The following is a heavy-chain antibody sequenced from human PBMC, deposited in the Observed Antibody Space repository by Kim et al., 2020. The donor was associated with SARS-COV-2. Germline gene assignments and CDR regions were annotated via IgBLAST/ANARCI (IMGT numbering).Heavy chain of an antibody. D-gene: IGHD1-26*01. CDR3: ARLGFDGGNYFWFDP. J-gene: IGHJ5*02. CDR2: IFHSGST. Sequence: SETLSLTCAVSDGSIRGKWWTWVRQPPGKGLEWIGEIFHSGSTNYNPSLKSRVTMSVHKPKNQFSLKLSSVTAADTAVHYCARLGFDGGNYFWFDPWSRG. CDR1: DGSIRGKW. V-gene: IGHV4-4*02.